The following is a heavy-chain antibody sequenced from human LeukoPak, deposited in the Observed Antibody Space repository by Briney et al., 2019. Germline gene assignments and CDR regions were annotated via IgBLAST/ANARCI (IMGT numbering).Heavy chain of an antibody. CDR2: SRSKGNGYTT. CDR3: TTRTYYDFWSGYPIDAFDI. CDR1: GFTISDHY. D-gene: IGHD3-3*01. J-gene: IGHJ3*02. Sequence: GGSLRLSCVASGFTISDHYMDWGRPAPGGGVEWVGRSRSKGNGYTTEYAAPVKGRFTISRDHSKNTLYLQMNSLKTEDTAVYYCTTRTYYDFWSGYPIDAFDIWGQGTMVTVSS. V-gene: IGHV3-72*01.